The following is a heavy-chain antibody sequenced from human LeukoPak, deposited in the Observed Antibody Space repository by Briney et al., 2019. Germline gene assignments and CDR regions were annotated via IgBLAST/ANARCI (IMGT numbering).Heavy chain of an antibody. CDR1: GGSISSYY. D-gene: IGHD5-24*01. CDR3: ARDMGDGYYDY. Sequence: SETLSLTCTVSGGSISSYYWSWIRQPPGKGLEWIGYIYYSGSTNYNPSLKSRVTISVDTSKNQFSLRLSSVTAADTAVYYCARDMGDGYYDYWGQGTLVTVSS. J-gene: IGHJ4*02. CDR2: IYYSGST. V-gene: IGHV4-59*01.